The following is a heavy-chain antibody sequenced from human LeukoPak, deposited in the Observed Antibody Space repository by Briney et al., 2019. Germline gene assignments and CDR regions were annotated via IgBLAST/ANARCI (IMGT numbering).Heavy chain of an antibody. D-gene: IGHD4-11*01. CDR2: IKEDGSEK. CDR3: ARVWASTDAFDI. V-gene: IGHV3-7*01. J-gene: IGHJ3*02. Sequence: GGSLRLSCAASGFTFSSYSMNWVRQAPGKGPQWVANIKEDGSEKYYVDSVKGRFTISRDNAKNSLYLQMNSLRAEDTAVYYCARVWASTDAFDIWGQGTMVTVSS. CDR1: GFTFSSYS.